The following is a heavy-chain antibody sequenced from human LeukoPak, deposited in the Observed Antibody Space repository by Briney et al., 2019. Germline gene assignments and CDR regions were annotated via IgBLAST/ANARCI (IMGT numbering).Heavy chain of an antibody. CDR2: IRSKAYGGTT. CDR3: TRGMVRGVKGFDY. D-gene: IGHD3-10*01. CDR1: GFTFGDYA. Sequence: GGSLRLSGTASGFTFGDYAMSWFRQAPGKGLECVGFIRSKAYGGTTEYAASVKGRFTISRDDSKSIAYLQMNSLKTEDTAVYYCTRGMVRGVKGFDYWGQGTLVTVSS. J-gene: IGHJ4*02. V-gene: IGHV3-49*03.